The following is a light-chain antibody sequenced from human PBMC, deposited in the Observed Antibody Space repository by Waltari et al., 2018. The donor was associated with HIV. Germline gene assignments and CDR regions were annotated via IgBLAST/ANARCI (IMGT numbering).Light chain of an antibody. CDR1: NTDVGNYDY. V-gene: IGLV2-14*03. J-gene: IGLJ1*01. CDR2: DVD. Sequence: QSALIQPASVSGSPGQSIAVSCTGTNTDVGNYDYVSWYQHHPGEVPKLRIYDVDKRPSGVSSHFSGSKSGNTASLTISGLQADDEADYYCSSRTTRDSFVFGTGTRVTVL. CDR3: SSRTTRDSFV.